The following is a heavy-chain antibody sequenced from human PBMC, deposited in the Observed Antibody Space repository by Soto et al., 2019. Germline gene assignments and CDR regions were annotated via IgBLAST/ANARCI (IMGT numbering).Heavy chain of an antibody. J-gene: IGHJ3*02. CDR2: IYYSGST. CDR3: ARGVPIRTLFAFDI. Sequence: SETLSLTCTVSGGSISSGGYYWSWIRQHPGKGLEWIGYIYYSGSTYYNPSLKSRVTISVDTSKNQFSLKLSSVTAADTAVYYCARGVPIRTLFAFDIWGQGTMVTVSS. D-gene: IGHD2-2*02. V-gene: IGHV4-31*03. CDR1: GGSISSGGYY.